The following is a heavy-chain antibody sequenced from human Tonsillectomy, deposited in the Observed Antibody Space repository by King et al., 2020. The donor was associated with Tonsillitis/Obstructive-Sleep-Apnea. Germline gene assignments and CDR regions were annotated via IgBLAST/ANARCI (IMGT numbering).Heavy chain of an antibody. CDR2: IWDDGINI. CDR3: ATDWGGGSGSYAPGFDY. CDR1: GFTFSTDG. J-gene: IGHJ4*02. V-gene: IGHV3-33*01. Sequence: QLVQSGGGVVQPGRSLRLSCAASGFTFSTDGMHWVRQSLGKGLEWVAGIWDDGINIYYADSVTGRFTSSRVNSKNTLYLQMNSLRAEDTAVYYCATDWGGGSGSYAPGFDYWGQGTLVTVSS. D-gene: IGHD3-10*01.